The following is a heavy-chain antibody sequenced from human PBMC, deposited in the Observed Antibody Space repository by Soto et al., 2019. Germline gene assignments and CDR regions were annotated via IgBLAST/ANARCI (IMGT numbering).Heavy chain of an antibody. J-gene: IGHJ4*02. V-gene: IGHV3-23*01. CDR2: ISGSGGST. Sequence: EVQLLESGGGLVQPGGSLRLSCAASGFTFSSYAMSWVRQAPGKGLEWVAISGSGGSTYYAVSVKGRFTISSDNSQNPLYLKMNSLRVEDTAVYYCSFEGSGCYGPAFDYLGQGTLGTVSS. CDR1: GFTFSSYA. CDR3: SFEGSGCYGPAFDY. D-gene: IGHD3-10*01.